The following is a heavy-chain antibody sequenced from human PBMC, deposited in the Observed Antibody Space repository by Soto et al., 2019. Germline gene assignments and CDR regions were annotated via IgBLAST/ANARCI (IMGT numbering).Heavy chain of an antibody. CDR2: MNPKSGNT. Sequence: QVQLVQSGAEVKKPGASVKVSCKASGYTFTSYDINWARQATGQGLEWMGWMNPKSGNTGYAQKFQGRVTMTRNTAIPTADMERSRLRSEATPVYDGAGAGVRGLDVWGQGPTVTVSS. J-gene: IGHJ6*02. CDR1: GYTFTSYD. CDR3: AGAGVRGLDV. D-gene: IGHD3-10*01. V-gene: IGHV1-8*01.